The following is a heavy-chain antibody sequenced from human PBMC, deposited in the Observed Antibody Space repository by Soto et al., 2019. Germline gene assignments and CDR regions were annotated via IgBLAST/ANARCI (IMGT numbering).Heavy chain of an antibody. J-gene: IGHJ6*02. Sequence: QVQLVQSGAEVKKPGASVKVSCKASGYTFTSYGISWVRQAPGQGLEWMGWISAYNGNTNYAQKLQGRVTMTTDTTTSTAYMELRSRRSDDTAVYYCARSARVGFDWNYYYYGMDVWGQGTTVTVSS. CDR2: ISAYNGNT. V-gene: IGHV1-18*01. CDR1: GYTFTSYG. D-gene: IGHD3-9*01. CDR3: ARSARVGFDWNYYYYGMDV.